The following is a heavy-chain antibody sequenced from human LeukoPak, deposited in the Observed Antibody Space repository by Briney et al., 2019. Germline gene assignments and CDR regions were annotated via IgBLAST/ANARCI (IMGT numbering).Heavy chain of an antibody. CDR2: INDYTGDS. CDR1: GGSFTDYF. D-gene: IGHD3-22*01. V-gene: IGHV4-34*01. J-gene: IGHJ6*02. CDR3: ARGRIAKIVVVHSFPYGMDV. Sequence: SETLSLTCTVFGGSFTDYFWTWIRHSPGKGLEWIGEINDYTGDSKYNPSLNSRVSISLEKSKNQLSLELRSVTAADTAVYYCARGRIAKIVVVHSFPYGMDVWGQGTTITVSS.